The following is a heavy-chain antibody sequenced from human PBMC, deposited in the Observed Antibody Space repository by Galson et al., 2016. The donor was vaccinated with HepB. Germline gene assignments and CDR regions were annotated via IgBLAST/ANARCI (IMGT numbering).Heavy chain of an antibody. CDR1: GFIFSTYA. D-gene: IGHD3-10*01. Sequence: SLRLSCAGSGFIFSTYAMNWVRQAPGKGLEWVSSISGSGGGIDYADSVKGRFTISRDNSKNTLYLQMSSLGAEDTAVYYCAKERGSGLTMVRGVLDPFDIWGQGTLVTVSS. J-gene: IGHJ3*02. CDR2: ISGSGGGI. V-gene: IGHV3-23*01. CDR3: AKERGSGLTMVRGVLDPFDI.